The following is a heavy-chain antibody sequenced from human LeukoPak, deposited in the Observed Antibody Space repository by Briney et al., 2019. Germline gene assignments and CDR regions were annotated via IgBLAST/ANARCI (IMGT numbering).Heavy chain of an antibody. V-gene: IGHV3-74*01. CDR2: INGDGSDT. CDR1: GFTFRSYW. Sequence: GGSLRLSCAASGFTFRSYWMHWVRQVPGKGLVWVSCINGDGSDTSFADSVRGRFTISRDNAKNTLYLQMNTLRAEDTAVYYCARVGGYNRAGEDYWGQGTPVTVSS. D-gene: IGHD5-24*01. CDR3: ARVGGYNRAGEDY. J-gene: IGHJ4*02.